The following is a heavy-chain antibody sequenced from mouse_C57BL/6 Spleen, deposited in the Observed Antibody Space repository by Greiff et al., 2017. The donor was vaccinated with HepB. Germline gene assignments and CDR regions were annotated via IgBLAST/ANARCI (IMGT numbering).Heavy chain of an antibody. V-gene: IGHV1-52*01. CDR2: IDPSDSET. Sequence: QVQLQQPGAELVRPGSSVKLSCKASGYTFTSYWMHWVKQRPIQGLEWIGNIDPSDSETHYNQKFKDKATLTVDKSSSTAYMQLSSLTSEDSAVYYGARGDEYDPWFAYWGQGTLVTVSA. CDR3: ARGDEYDPWFAY. D-gene: IGHD2-4*01. CDR1: GYTFTSYW. J-gene: IGHJ3*01.